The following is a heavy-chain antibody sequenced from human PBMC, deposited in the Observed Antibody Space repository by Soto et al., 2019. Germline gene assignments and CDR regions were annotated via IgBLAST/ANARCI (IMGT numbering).Heavy chain of an antibody. CDR1: GYTFTSYG. D-gene: IGHD3-9*01. CDR2: ISAYNGNT. V-gene: IGHV1-18*01. CDR3: ARDRVDILTGYLGY. J-gene: IGHJ4*01. Sequence: ASVKVSCKASGYTFTSYGISWVRQAPGQGLEWMGWISAYNGNTNYAQKFQGRVTMTTDTSTSTAYMELRSLRPDDTAVYYCARDRVDILTGYLGYWGHGTMVTVYS.